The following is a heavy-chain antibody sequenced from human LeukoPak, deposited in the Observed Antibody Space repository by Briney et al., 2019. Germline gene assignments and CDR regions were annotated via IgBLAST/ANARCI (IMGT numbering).Heavy chain of an antibody. CDR3: ATPLGYGDYYLDY. CDR1: GYTLTELS. V-gene: IGHV1-24*01. J-gene: IGHJ4*02. D-gene: IGHD4-17*01. Sequence: VASVKVSCKVSGYTLTELSMHWVRQAPGKGLEWMGGFDPEDGETIYAQKFQGRVTMTEDTSTDTAHMELSSLRSEDTAVYYCATPLGYGDYYLDYWGQGTLVTVSS. CDR2: FDPEDGET.